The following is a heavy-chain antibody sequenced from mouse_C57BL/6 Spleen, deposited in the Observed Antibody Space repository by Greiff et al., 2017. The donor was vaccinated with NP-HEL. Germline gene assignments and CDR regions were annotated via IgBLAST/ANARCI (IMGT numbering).Heavy chain of an antibody. CDR2: IYPVSGET. CDR1: GYTFTDHI. D-gene: IGHD2-3*01. J-gene: IGHJ4*01. CDR3: GRCRDGYYVGAMDY. Sequence: QLKQSGAELASPGASVTLSCKASGYTFTDHIMNWVKKRPGQGLEWIGRIYPVSGETNYNQKFMGKATFSVDRSSSTVYMVLNSLTSEDPAVYYCGRCRDGYYVGAMDYWGQGTSVTVSS. V-gene: IGHV1-11*01.